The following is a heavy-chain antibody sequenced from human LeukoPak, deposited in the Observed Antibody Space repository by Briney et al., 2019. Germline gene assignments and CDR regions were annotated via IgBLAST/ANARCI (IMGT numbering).Heavy chain of an antibody. J-gene: IGHJ4*02. CDR1: NDSFSNYY. CDR3: ARHQQWGYYDFDY. V-gene: IGHV4-59*08. CDR2: VYYSDKT. Sequence: SETLSLTCTVSNDSFSNYYWTWLRQSPGKALEWIGYVYYSDKTHYNPSLKSRVFISVDTSKNQFSLKLSSVTAADTAVYYCARHQQWGYYDFDYWGQGTLVTVSS. D-gene: IGHD3-22*01.